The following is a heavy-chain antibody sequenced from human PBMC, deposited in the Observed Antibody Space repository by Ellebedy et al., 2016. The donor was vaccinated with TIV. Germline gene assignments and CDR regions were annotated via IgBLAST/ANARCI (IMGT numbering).Heavy chain of an antibody. CDR2: IYYSGST. Sequence: SETLSLTCTVSGGSISSYYWSWIQQPPGKGLEWIGYIYYSGSTNYNPSLKSRVTISVDTSKNQFSLKLSSVTAADTAVYYCAREGLRGYSGYETYGMDVWGQGTTVTVSS. D-gene: IGHD5-12*01. J-gene: IGHJ6*02. CDR3: AREGLRGYSGYETYGMDV. CDR1: GGSISSYY. V-gene: IGHV4-59*12.